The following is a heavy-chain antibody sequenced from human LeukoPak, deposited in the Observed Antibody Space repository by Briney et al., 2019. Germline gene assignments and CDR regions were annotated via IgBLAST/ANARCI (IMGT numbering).Heavy chain of an antibody. V-gene: IGHV3-74*01. J-gene: IGHJ6*02. Sequence: PGGSLRLSCADSGFTFSSHWMHWVRQAPGKGLVWVSRINSDGSSTSYADSVKGRFTISRDNAKNTLYLQMNSLRAEDTAVYYCARGGYDDYYYGMDVWGQGTTVTVSS. D-gene: IGHD5-12*01. CDR1: GFTFSSHW. CDR3: ARGGYDDYYYGMDV. CDR2: INSDGSST.